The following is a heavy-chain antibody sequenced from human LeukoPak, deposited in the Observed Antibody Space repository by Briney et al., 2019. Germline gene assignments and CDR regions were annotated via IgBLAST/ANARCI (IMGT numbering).Heavy chain of an antibody. CDR2: TYYRSKWFN. Sequence: SQTLSLTCAISGDSVSSNSGAWNWIRQSPSRGLEWLGRTYYRSKWFNDYAAYLKSRITINPDTSKNQLSLQLNSVTPDDTAVYYCAGETGNSDAFDIWGQGTMVTVSS. CDR1: GDSVSSNSGA. V-gene: IGHV6-1*01. J-gene: IGHJ3*02. CDR3: AGETGNSDAFDI. D-gene: IGHD7-27*01.